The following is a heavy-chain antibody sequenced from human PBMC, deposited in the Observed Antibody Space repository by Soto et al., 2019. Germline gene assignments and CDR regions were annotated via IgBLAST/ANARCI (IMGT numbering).Heavy chain of an antibody. CDR1: GGSISSSNW. J-gene: IGHJ5*02. CDR3: ARVLLWFGELRNWFDP. V-gene: IGHV4-4*02. Sequence: PSETLSLTCAVSGGSISSSNWWSWVRQPPGKGLEWIGEIYHSGSTYYNPSLKSRVTISVDTSKNQFSLKLSSVTAADTAVYYCARVLLWFGELRNWFDPWGQGTLVTAPQ. D-gene: IGHD3-10*01. CDR2: IYHSGST.